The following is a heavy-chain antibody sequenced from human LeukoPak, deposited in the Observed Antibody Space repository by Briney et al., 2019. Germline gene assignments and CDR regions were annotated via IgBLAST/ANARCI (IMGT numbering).Heavy chain of an antibody. CDR3: ARLLGATKGFDY. D-gene: IGHD1-26*01. Sequence: SETLSLTCTVSGGSISSYYWSWIRQPPGKGLEWIGYIYYSGSTNYNPSLKSRVTISVDTSKNQFSLKLSSVTAADTAVYYCARLLGATKGFDYWGQGTLVTVSS. J-gene: IGHJ4*02. V-gene: IGHV4-59*01. CDR1: GGSISSYY. CDR2: IYYSGST.